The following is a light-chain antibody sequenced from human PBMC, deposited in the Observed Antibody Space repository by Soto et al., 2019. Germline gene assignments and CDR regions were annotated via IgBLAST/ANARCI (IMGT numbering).Light chain of an antibody. CDR2: RNN. CDR1: NSNVGRNF. CDR3: AAWDGSLSGVI. Sequence: QSVLTQSPSASGTPGQTVTISCSRSNSNVGRNFVYWYQQLPGTAPKLLIYRNNQRPSGVPDRFSGSQSGTSASLAISGLRSEDEADYHCAAWDGSLSGVIFGGGTKLTVL. V-gene: IGLV1-47*01. J-gene: IGLJ2*01.